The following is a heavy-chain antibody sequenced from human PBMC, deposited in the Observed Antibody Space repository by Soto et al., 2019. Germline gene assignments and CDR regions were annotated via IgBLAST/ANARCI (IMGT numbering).Heavy chain of an antibody. CDR3: AKDSYSSSWYKAY. V-gene: IGHV3-23*01. Sequence: PGGSLRLSCAHSGFTFSSYALSWVRQAPGTGLEWVSAISGSGGSTYYADSVKGRFTISRDNSKNTLYLQMNSLRAEDTAVYYCAKDSYSSSWYKAYWGQGTLVTVSS. CDR1: GFTFSSYA. J-gene: IGHJ4*02. D-gene: IGHD6-13*01. CDR2: ISGSGGST.